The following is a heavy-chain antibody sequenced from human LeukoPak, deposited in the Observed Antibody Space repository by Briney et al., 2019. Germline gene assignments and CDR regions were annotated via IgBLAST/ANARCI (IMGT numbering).Heavy chain of an antibody. CDR2: IYSGGST. Sequence: GGSLRPSCAASGFTVSSNYMSWVRQAPGKGLEWVSVIYSGGSTYYADSVKGRFTISRDNSKNTLYLQMNSLRAGDTAVYYCARPLGSKGFDYWGQGTLVTVSS. D-gene: IGHD3-10*01. CDR1: GFTVSSNY. CDR3: ARPLGSKGFDY. V-gene: IGHV3-66*04. J-gene: IGHJ4*02.